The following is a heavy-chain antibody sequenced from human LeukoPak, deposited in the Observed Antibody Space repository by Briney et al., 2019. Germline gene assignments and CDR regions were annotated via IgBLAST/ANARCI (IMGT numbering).Heavy chain of an antibody. CDR1: GYTFTSYG. Sequence: ASVKVSCKASGYTFTSYGISWVRQAPGQGLEWMGWISAYNGNTNYAQKLQGRVTMTTDTSTSTAYMELRSLRSDDTAVYYCARDLRPHVFPYCGGDCYRAADGMDVWGQGTTVTVSS. J-gene: IGHJ6*02. D-gene: IGHD2-21*02. CDR2: ISAYNGNT. CDR3: ARDLRPHVFPYCGGDCYRAADGMDV. V-gene: IGHV1-18*04.